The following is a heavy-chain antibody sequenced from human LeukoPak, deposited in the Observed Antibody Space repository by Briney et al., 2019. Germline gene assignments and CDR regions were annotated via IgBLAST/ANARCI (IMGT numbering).Heavy chain of an antibody. J-gene: IGHJ4*02. CDR1: GFTFDDYA. D-gene: IGHD2-2*02. CDR3: AKGPYCSSTSCYTPYFDY. CDR2: ISWDGGST. V-gene: IGHV3-43D*03. Sequence: PGGSLRLSCAASGFTFDDYAMHWVRQAPGKGLEWVSLISWDGGSTYYADSVKGRFTISRDNSKISLYPQMNSLRAEDTALYYCAKGPYCSSTSCYTPYFDYWGQGTLVTVSS.